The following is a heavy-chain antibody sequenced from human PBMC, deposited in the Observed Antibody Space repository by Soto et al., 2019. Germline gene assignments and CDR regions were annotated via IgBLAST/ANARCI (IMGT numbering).Heavy chain of an antibody. Sequence: SETLSLTSIVSCGSVSSSNWWSWVRPPPGKGLEWIGEIYHSGSTTYNPSLKSRATISVDKSENQFSLRLKSVTAADTAVYYCASVGSDYDNSGYYLPWGPGTLVTVSS. CDR3: ASVGSDYDNSGYYLP. J-gene: IGHJ5*02. D-gene: IGHD3-22*01. V-gene: IGHV4-4*02. CDR1: CGSVSSSNW. CDR2: IYHSGST.